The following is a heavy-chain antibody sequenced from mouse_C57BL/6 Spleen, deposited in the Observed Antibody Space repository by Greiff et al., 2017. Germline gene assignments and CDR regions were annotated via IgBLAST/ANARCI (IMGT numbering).Heavy chain of an antibody. D-gene: IGHD2-3*01. CDR1: GYTFTDYN. Sequence: EVQLQQSGPELVKPGASVKIPCKASGYTFTDYNMDWVKQSHGKSLEWIGDINPNNGGTIYNQKFKGKATLTVDKSSSTAYMELLTLTSEDTAVYYWARRSYDGYYLDYWGQGTTLTVSS. CDR2: INPNNGGT. J-gene: IGHJ2*01. V-gene: IGHV1-18*01. CDR3: ARRSYDGYYLDY.